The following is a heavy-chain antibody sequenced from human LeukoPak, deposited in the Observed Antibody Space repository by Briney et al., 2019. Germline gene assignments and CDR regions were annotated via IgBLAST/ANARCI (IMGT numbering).Heavy chain of an antibody. Sequence: SETLSLTCTFSGGSINNFYWSWIRQPPGKGLEWIGSIYYSGSTYYNPSLKSRVTISVDTSKNQFSLKLSSVTAAGTAVYYCARPSIDYGDYVHYFDYWGQGTLVTVSS. D-gene: IGHD4-17*01. CDR1: GGSINNFY. CDR2: IYYSGST. CDR3: ARPSIDYGDYVHYFDY. J-gene: IGHJ4*02. V-gene: IGHV4-39*01.